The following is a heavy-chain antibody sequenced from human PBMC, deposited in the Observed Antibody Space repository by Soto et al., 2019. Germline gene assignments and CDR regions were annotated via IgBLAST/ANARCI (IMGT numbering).Heavy chain of an antibody. V-gene: IGHV3-30*18. CDR1: DFTFSSYG. CDR2: ISYDGRNK. Sequence: ESGGGGVQPGRSLRLSCAASDFTFSSYGMHWVRQAPGKGLEWVAVISYDGRNKYYADSVKGRFTISRDNSKNTLYLQMSSLRAEDTAVYYCVKDGSSGWPYYYGLDVWGQGTTVTVSS. J-gene: IGHJ6*02. D-gene: IGHD6-19*01. CDR3: VKDGSSGWPYYYGLDV.